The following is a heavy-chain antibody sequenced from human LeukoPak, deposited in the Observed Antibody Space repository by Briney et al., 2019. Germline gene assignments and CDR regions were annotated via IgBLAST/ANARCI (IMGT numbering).Heavy chain of an antibody. D-gene: IGHD7-27*01. CDR3: ARGGNLGLFY. CDR2: INGDGRIT. Sequence: GGSLRLSCAASGFTVSSNYMSWVRQAPGKGLVWVSHINGDGRITNYADSVKGRFTISRDIGKNTLYLQMSSLRAEDTAVYYCARGGNLGLFYWGQGILVTVSS. CDR1: GFTVSSNY. V-gene: IGHV3-74*01. J-gene: IGHJ4*02.